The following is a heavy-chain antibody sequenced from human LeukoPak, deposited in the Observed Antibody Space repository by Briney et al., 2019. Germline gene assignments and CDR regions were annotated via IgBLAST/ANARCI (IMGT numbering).Heavy chain of an antibody. J-gene: IGHJ4*02. CDR2: IIPIFGTA. CDR1: GGTFSSYA. D-gene: IGHD3-10*01. CDR3: ASGPGSGLQFDY. Sequence: ASVKVSCKASGGTFSSYAISWVRQAPGQGLEWMGGIIPIFGTANYAQKFQGRVTITRDTSASTAYMELSSLRSEDTAVYYCASGPGSGLQFDYWGQGTLVTVSS. V-gene: IGHV1-69*05.